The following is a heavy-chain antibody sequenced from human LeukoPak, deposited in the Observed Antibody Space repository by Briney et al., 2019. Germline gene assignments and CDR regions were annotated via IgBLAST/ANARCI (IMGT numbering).Heavy chain of an antibody. J-gene: IGHJ4*02. CDR2: ISSSSSYI. Sequence: GGSLRLSCAASGFTLSSYSMNWVRQAPGKGLEWVSSISSSSSYIYYADSVKGRFTISRDNAKNSLYLQMNSLRAEDTAVYYCALGYYDSSGYYYLAYWGQGTLVTVSS. V-gene: IGHV3-21*01. CDR1: GFTLSSYS. D-gene: IGHD3-22*01. CDR3: ALGYYDSSGYYYLAY.